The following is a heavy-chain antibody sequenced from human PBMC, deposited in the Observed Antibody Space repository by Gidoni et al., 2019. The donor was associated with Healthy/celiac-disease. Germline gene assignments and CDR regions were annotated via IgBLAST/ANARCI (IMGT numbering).Heavy chain of an antibody. Sequence: EVQLVESGGGLVQPGRSLRLSCAASGFTFDDYAMHWVRQAPVTGLEWVSGISWNSGSIGYADSVKGLTISRDNAKNSLYLQMNSLRAEDTALYYCAKDIGVSSGYYYGLDYWGQGTLVTVSS. CDR1: GFTFDDYA. J-gene: IGHJ4*02. CDR3: AKDIGVSSGYYYGLDY. CDR2: ISWNSGSI. D-gene: IGHD3-22*01. V-gene: IGHV3-9*01.